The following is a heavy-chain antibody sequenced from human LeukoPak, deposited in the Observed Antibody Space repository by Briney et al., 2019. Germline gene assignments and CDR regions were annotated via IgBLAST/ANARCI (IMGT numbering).Heavy chain of an antibody. D-gene: IGHD3-3*01. Sequence: SVKVSCKASGGTFSSYAISWVRQAPGQGLEWMGGIIPIFGTANYAQKFQGRVTITADESTSTAYMELSSLRSEDTAVYYCARSGNFWSGYYQFDYWGRGTLVTVSS. CDR1: GGTFSSYA. V-gene: IGHV1-69*01. CDR3: ARSGNFWSGYYQFDY. J-gene: IGHJ4*02. CDR2: IIPIFGTA.